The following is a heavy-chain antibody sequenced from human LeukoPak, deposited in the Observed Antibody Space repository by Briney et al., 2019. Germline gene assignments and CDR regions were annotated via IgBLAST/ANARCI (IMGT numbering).Heavy chain of an antibody. CDR3: ARGAYYGSGTFDP. J-gene: IGHJ5*02. CDR1: GFTFSAYD. Sequence: PGGSLRLSCEASGFTFSAYDMHLVRQATEKGLEWVSGIGTAGDTYYSGSVKGRFTIPRENARNFLYLQMNSLRAGDTAVYYCARGAYYGSGTFDPWGQGTLVTVSS. D-gene: IGHD3-10*01. V-gene: IGHV3-13*01. CDR2: IGTAGDT.